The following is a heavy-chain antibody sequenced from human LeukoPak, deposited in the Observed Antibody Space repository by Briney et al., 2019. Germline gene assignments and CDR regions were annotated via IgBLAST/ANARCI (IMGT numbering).Heavy chain of an antibody. V-gene: IGHV3-7*03. CDR3: AKGKGSEAAHFDY. CDR2: IKTDGSEK. CDR1: GFTFSSYW. D-gene: IGHD2-15*01. Sequence: GGSLRLSCEASGFTFSSYWMSWVRQAPGKGLEWVANIKTDGSEKYYVDSVKGRFTISRDNAKNSLYLQMNSLRAEDTAVYYCAKGKGSEAAHFDYWGQGTLVTVSS. J-gene: IGHJ4*02.